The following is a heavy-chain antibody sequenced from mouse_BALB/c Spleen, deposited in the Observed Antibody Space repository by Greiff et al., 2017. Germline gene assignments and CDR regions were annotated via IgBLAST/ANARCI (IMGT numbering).Heavy chain of an antibody. D-gene: IGHD1-1*01. V-gene: IGHV5-17*02. J-gene: IGHJ4*01. CDR1: GFTFSSFG. CDR2: ISSGSSTI. CDR3: ARSRTTVAYAMDY. Sequence: EVQRVESGGGLVQPGGSRKLSCAASGFTFSSFGMHWVRQAPEKGLEWVAYISSGSSTIYYADTVKGRFTISRDNPKNTLFLQMTSLRSEDTAMYYCARSRTTVAYAMDYWGQGTSVTVSS.